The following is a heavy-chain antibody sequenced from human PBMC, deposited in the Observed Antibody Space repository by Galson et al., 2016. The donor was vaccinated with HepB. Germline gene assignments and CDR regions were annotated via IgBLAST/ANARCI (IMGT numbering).Heavy chain of an antibody. V-gene: IGHV4-31*03. Sequence: TLSLTCIVSGGSISSGDYYWSWIRQHPGKGLEWIGHIYYSGSTYHNPSFKSRLTISVDTSKNQFSLKLSSVTAADTAVYYCARVPLERRGPGYFHHWGQGTLVTVSS. J-gene: IGHJ4*02. CDR3: ARVPLERRGPGYFHH. CDR1: GGSISSGDYY. CDR2: IYYSGST. D-gene: IGHD1-1*01.